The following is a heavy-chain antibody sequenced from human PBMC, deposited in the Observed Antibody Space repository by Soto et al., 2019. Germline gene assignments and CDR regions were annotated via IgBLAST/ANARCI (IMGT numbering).Heavy chain of an antibody. V-gene: IGHV3-7*01. CDR3: AKGPNYGDSTDFFDY. J-gene: IGHJ4*02. D-gene: IGHD4-17*01. Sequence: ELQLVESGGGLVQPGGSLRLSCTASGFTFSAHWMSWVRQAPGKGLEWVANIKQDGSERYNVDSVRGRFTISRDNAKNSVYLQMSSLRAEDTAVYYCAKGPNYGDSTDFFDYWGQGTLVIVSS. CDR1: GFTFSAHW. CDR2: IKQDGSER.